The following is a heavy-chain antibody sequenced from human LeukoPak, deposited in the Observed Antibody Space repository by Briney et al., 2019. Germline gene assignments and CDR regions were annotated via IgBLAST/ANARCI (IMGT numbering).Heavy chain of an antibody. V-gene: IGHV3-52*01. J-gene: IGHJ4*02. Sequence: PGGSLRLSCAASGFTFSSSWMHWVCQAPEKGLEWVADIKCDGSEKYYVDSVKGRLTISRDNAKNSLYLQVNSLRAEDMTVYYCVSNPGGQLGRSKAFDYWGQGTLVTVSS. CDR3: VSNPGGQLGRSKAFDY. CDR1: GFTFSSSW. CDR2: IKCDGSEK. D-gene: IGHD6-6*01.